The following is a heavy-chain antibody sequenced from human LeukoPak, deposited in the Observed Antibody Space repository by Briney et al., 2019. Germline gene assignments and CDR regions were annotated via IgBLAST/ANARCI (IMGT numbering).Heavy chain of an antibody. Sequence: PGGSLRLSCAASGFTFDSYAMSWVRQTPGKGLQWVASINTSCDNTYTVNPVKGRITISRDNLKNTLYLQLNSLRVEDTAIYYCAKGIGAFANNWFDPWGQGTLVTVSS. J-gene: IGHJ5*02. D-gene: IGHD4/OR15-4a*01. V-gene: IGHV3-23*01. CDR2: INTSCDNT. CDR1: GFTFDSYA. CDR3: AKGIGAFANNWFDP.